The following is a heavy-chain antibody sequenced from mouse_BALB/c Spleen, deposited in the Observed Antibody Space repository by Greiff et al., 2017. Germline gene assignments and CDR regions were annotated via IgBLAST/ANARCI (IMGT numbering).Heavy chain of an antibody. CDR1: GDSITSGY. D-gene: IGHD1-1*01. CDR3: ARSNYGSSSWFAY. J-gene: IGHJ3*01. V-gene: IGHV3-8*02. Sequence: EVQLVESGPSLVKPSQTLSLTCSVTGDSITSGYWNWIRKFPGNKLEYMGYISYSGSTYYNPSLKSRISITRDTSKNQYYLQLNSVTTEDTATYYCARSNYGSSSWFAYWGQGTLVTVSA. CDR2: ISYSGST.